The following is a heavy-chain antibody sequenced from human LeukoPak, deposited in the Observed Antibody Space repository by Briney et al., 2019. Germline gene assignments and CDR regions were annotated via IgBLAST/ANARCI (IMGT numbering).Heavy chain of an antibody. J-gene: IGHJ3*02. Sequence: GESLKISCNGSGYSFTSYWIGWVRQMPEKGLEWMGSIYPGDSDTRYSPSFQGQVTISADKSISTAYLQWSSLKASDTAMYYCGAMGYGDYSVGAFDIWGQGTMVTVSS. V-gene: IGHV5-51*01. CDR2: IYPGDSDT. D-gene: IGHD4-17*01. CDR1: GYSFTSYW. CDR3: GAMGYGDYSVGAFDI.